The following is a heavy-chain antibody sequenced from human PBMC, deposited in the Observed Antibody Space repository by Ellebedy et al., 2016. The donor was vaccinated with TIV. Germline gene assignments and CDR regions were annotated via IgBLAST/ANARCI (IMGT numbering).Heavy chain of an antibody. CDR1: GFTFSSYW. D-gene: IGHD4-17*01. V-gene: IGHV3-7*02. CDR2: INQDGSEK. Sequence: GESLKISCAASGFTFSSYWISWVRQAPGKGLEWVANINQDGSEKSYVDSVKGRFTISRDNAKNSLYLQMNSLRAEDTAVYYCSRHTDYALDYWGQGALVTVSS. CDR3: SRHTDYALDY. J-gene: IGHJ4*02.